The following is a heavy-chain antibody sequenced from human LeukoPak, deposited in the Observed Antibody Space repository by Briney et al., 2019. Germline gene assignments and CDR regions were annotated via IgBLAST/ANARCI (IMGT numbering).Heavy chain of an antibody. CDR2: ISGSGGST. Sequence: GGSLRLSCAASGFTFSSYGMSWVRQAPGKGLEWVSAISGSGGSTYYADSVKGRFTISRDNSKNTLYLQMNSLRAEDTAVYYCAKVGVRGVIMLPEFDYWGQGTLVTVSS. V-gene: IGHV3-23*01. D-gene: IGHD3-10*01. J-gene: IGHJ4*02. CDR1: GFTFSSYG. CDR3: AKVGVRGVIMLPEFDY.